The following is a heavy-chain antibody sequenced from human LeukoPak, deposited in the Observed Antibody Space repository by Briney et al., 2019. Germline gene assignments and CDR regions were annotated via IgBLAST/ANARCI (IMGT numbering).Heavy chain of an antibody. V-gene: IGHV3-66*04. CDR2: IYSGGNT. CDR3: AKPQTPYSRGWVNDAFDI. CDR1: GLTVSSNY. J-gene: IGHJ3*02. Sequence: GGSLRLSCAASGLTVSSNYMSWVRQAPGKGLEWVSLIYSGGNTYYADSVKGRFTISRDNSKNTLYLQMNSLRAEDTAVYYCAKPQTPYSRGWVNDAFDIWGQGTMVTVSS. D-gene: IGHD6-19*01.